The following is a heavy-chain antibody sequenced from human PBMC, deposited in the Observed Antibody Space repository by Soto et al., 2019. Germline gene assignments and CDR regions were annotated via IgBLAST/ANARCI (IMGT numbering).Heavy chain of an antibody. CDR1: GFSLSTSGVG. D-gene: IGHD6-6*01. CDR2: IYWDDDK. Sequence: QITLKESGPMLVKPTQTLTLTCTFSGFSLSTSGVGVGWIRQPPGKALEWLALIYWDDDKRYSPSLKSRLTIHKDTSKNQVVLTMTNMDPVDTATYSCAHSVRSSSSFSGSEWFDPWGQGTLVTVSS. V-gene: IGHV2-5*02. CDR3: AHSVRSSSSFSGSEWFDP. J-gene: IGHJ5*02.